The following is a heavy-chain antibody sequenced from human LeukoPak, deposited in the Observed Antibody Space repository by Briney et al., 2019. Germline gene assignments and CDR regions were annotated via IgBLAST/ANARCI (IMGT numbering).Heavy chain of an antibody. D-gene: IGHD3-9*01. J-gene: IGHJ6*02. CDR3: ARDDFEYSVHYGMDV. Sequence: PSETLSLTCSVSGGSISSYYWSWIRQPAGKGLEWIGRVHRSGDTNYNPSLKSRPTMSVETSKNQISLRLRSVSAADTAVYYCARDDFEYSVHYGMDVWGQGTTVAVSS. CDR1: GGSISSYY. V-gene: IGHV4-4*07. CDR2: VHRSGDT.